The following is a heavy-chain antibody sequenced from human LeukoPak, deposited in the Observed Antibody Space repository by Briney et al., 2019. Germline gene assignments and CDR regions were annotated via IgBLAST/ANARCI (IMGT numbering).Heavy chain of an antibody. D-gene: IGHD2-8*01. CDR3: TREYAIRGFDY. V-gene: IGHV3-49*04. CDR1: GFTFGDYA. Sequence: GGSLRLSCTASGFTFGDYAMSWVRQAPGKGLEWVGFIRSKAYGGTTEYAASVKGRFTISRDDSKSIAYLQMNSLKTEDTAVYYCTREYAIRGFDYWGQGTLVTVSS. J-gene: IGHJ4*02. CDR2: IRSKAYGGTT.